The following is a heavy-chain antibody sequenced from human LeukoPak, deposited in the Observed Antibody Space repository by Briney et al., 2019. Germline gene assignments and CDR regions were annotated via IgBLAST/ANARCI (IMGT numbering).Heavy chain of an antibody. J-gene: IGHJ4*02. CDR1: GGSFSGYY. Sequence: SETLSLTCAVYGGSFSGYYWSWIRQPPGKGLEWIGEINHSGSTNYNPSLKSRVTISVDTSKNQFSLKLSSVTAADTAVYYCARTNSRYYGDYVDWGQGTLVTVSS. D-gene: IGHD4-17*01. V-gene: IGHV4-34*01. CDR2: INHSGST. CDR3: ARTNSRYYGDYVD.